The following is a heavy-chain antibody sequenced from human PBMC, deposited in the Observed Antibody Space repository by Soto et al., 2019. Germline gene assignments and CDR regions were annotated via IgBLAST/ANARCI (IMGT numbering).Heavy chain of an antibody. Sequence: QVQLVESGGGVVQPGRSLRLSCAASGFTFSSYAMHWVRQAPGKGLEWVAVISYDGSNKYYADSVKGRFTISRDNSKNTLYLQMNSLRAEDTAVYYCARAPGYCSGGSGYGGGSHFDYWGQGTLVTVSS. V-gene: IGHV3-30-3*01. J-gene: IGHJ4*02. CDR3: ARAPGYCSGGSGYGGGSHFDY. CDR1: GFTFSSYA. CDR2: ISYDGSNK. D-gene: IGHD2-15*01.